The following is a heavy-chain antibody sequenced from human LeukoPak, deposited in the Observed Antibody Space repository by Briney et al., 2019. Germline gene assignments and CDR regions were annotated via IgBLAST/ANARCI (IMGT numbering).Heavy chain of an antibody. CDR2: FDPEDGET. CDR1: GYTLTELS. D-gene: IGHD6-13*01. J-gene: IGHJ5*02. CDR3: ATASSSWYWFDP. V-gene: IGHV1-24*01. Sequence: ASVKVSCKVSGYTLTELSMHWVRQAPGKGLEWMGGFDPEDGETIYAQKFQGRVTMTEDTSTDTAYMELSGLRSEDTAVYYCATASSSWYWFDPWGQGTQVTVSS.